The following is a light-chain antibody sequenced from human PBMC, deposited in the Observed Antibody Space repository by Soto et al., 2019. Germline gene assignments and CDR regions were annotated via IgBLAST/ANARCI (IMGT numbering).Light chain of an antibody. CDR1: SSDVGGYNY. CDR2: DVS. Sequence: QSALTQPASVSGSPGQSITISCTGTSSDVGGYNYVSWYQQHPGKAPKLMIYDVSNRPSGVSNRFSGSKSGNTASLTISGLQAEDEADYYCSSYTSSSPYVVGTGTQLTVL. J-gene: IGLJ1*01. CDR3: SSYTSSSPYV. V-gene: IGLV2-14*01.